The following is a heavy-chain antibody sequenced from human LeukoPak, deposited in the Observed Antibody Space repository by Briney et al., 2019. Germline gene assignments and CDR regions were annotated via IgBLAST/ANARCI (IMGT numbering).Heavy chain of an antibody. V-gene: IGHV3-30*02. CDR3: ARALFWGRRDTDPGSY. J-gene: IGHJ4*02. CDR2: IRYDGTDK. Sequence: HPGGSLRLSCAASGFTFSSYGLHWVRQAPGKGLEWVTFIRYDGTDKYYADSVKGRFTISRDDSKNTLYLQMNSLRPEDTAVYYCARALFWGRRDTDPGSYWGQGTLVTVSS. D-gene: IGHD3-16*01. CDR1: GFTFSSYG.